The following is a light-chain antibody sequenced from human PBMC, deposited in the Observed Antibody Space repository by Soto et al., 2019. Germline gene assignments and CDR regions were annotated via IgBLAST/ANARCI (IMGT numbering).Light chain of an antibody. V-gene: IGKV3-15*01. CDR2: SIS. Sequence: EMVMTQSPATLSVSPGERATLSCRASQSVRNVAWYQQKPGQAPRLLIYSISTRATGIPARFSGSGSGTDFTLTISSLQSEDSVVYYCQQYNNWPLYTFGQGTKLEIK. CDR3: QQYNNWPLYT. CDR1: QSVRN. J-gene: IGKJ2*01.